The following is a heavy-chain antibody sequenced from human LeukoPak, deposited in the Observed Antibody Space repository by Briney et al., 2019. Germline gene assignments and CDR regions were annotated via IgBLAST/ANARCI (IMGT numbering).Heavy chain of an antibody. CDR2: INHSGST. V-gene: IGHV4-34*01. CDR1: GGSFSGYY. D-gene: IGHD3-3*01. CDR3: AIPKLGAAFDI. J-gene: IGHJ3*02. Sequence: PAETLSLTCAAYGGSFSGYYWSWLRQPPGKGLEWVGEINHSGSTNYNPSLKRRVTKSFKTSYKQFTLLLISVPPPQPPVLYFAIPKLGAAFDIWGQGTMVTVSS.